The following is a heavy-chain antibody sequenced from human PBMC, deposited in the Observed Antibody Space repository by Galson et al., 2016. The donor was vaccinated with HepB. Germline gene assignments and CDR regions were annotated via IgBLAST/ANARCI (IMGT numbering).Heavy chain of an antibody. Sequence: SLRLSCAASGFSFSRYWMHWVRQAPGKGQVCVSRINKDGSSTGYADSVKGRFTISRDNARNTLYLQMNSLRAEDTAVYYCARMESGGYDFWSGHYSWSGGMDVWGQGTTVTVSS. CDR2: INKDGSST. D-gene: IGHD3-3*01. V-gene: IGHV3-74*01. J-gene: IGHJ6*02. CDR3: ARMESGGYDFWSGHYSWSGGMDV. CDR1: GFSFSRYW.